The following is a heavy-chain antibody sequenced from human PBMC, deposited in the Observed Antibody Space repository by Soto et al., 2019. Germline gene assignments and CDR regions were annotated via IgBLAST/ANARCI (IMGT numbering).Heavy chain of an antibody. D-gene: IGHD5-18*01. J-gene: IGHJ6*03. V-gene: IGHV3-49*03. CDR3: TRERGYSYDPEGEYYYYYMDV. Sequence: GGSLRLSCTASRFTFGDYAMSWFRQAPGKGLEWVGFIRSKAYGGTTEYAASVKGRFTISRDDSKSIAYLQMNSLKTEDTAVYYCTRERGYSYDPEGEYYYYYMDVWGKGTTVTVSS. CDR1: RFTFGDYA. CDR2: IRSKAYGGTT.